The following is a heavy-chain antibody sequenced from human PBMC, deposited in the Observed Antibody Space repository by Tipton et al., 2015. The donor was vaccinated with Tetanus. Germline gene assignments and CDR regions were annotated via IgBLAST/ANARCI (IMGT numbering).Heavy chain of an antibody. CDR2: IKQDGSEK. V-gene: IGHV3-7*01. CDR3: AREDPIAVAGKTYYYMDV. J-gene: IGHJ6*03. D-gene: IGHD6-19*01. CDR1: GFTFSSYW. Sequence: GSLRLSCAASGFTFSSYWMSWVRQAPGKGLEWVANIKQDGSEKYHVDSVKGRFTISRDNAKNSLYLQMNSLRAEDTAVYYCAREDPIAVAGKTYYYMDVWGKGTTVTVSS.